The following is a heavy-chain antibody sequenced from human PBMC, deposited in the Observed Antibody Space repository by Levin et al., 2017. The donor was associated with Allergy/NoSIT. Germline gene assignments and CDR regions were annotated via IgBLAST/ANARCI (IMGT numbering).Heavy chain of an antibody. D-gene: IGHD6-19*01. V-gene: IGHV4-4*02. CDR1: GGSISSRKW. CDR2: IYHSGST. CDR3: ASDPLSSGWYDY. Sequence: PGGSLRLSCAVSGGSISSRKWWNWVRQPPGKGLEWIGEIYHSGSTNYNPSLKSRVTISVDKSKNQFSLKLSSVTAADTAVYYCASDPLSSGWYDYWGQGTLVTVSS. J-gene: IGHJ4*02.